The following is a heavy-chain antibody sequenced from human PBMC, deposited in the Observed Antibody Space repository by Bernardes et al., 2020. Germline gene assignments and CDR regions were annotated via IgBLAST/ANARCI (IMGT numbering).Heavy chain of an antibody. CDR2: IKSKTDGGTT. Sequence: GGSLRLSCAASGFTFSNAWMSWVRQAPGKGLEWVGRIKSKTDGGTTDYAAPVKGRFTISRDDSKNTLYLQMNSLKTEDTAVYYCTTELSTPPSYDFWSGLHMGRGYYYYGMDVWGQGTTVTVSS. V-gene: IGHV3-15*01. D-gene: IGHD3-3*01. CDR1: GFTFSNAW. CDR3: TTELSTPPSYDFWSGLHMGRGYYYYGMDV. J-gene: IGHJ6*02.